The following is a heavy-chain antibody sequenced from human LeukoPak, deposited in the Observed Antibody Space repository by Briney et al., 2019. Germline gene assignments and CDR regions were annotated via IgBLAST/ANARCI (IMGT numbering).Heavy chain of an antibody. CDR3: GRDPNGDYVGAFSFQR. Sequence: PGGSLRLSCAASGFSFKNYAMVWVRQGPGKGLEWVSAIKGSGEGKDYADSVKGRFTISRDNSKNMLYLQMNSLRDDDTAVYFCGRDPNGDYVGAFSFQRWGQGTLVTVSS. CDR1: GFSFKNYA. CDR2: IKGSGEGK. J-gene: IGHJ1*01. V-gene: IGHV3-23*01. D-gene: IGHD4-17*01.